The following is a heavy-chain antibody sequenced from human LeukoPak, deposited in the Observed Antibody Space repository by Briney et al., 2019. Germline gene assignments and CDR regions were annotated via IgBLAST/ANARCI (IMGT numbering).Heavy chain of an antibody. D-gene: IGHD3-3*01. CDR2: IKQDGSKK. Sequence: GGSLRLSCAASGFTFSSYWMSRVRQAPGKGLEWVANIKQDGSKKYYVDSVKGRFTISRDNAKNSLYLQMNSLRAEDTAVYYCARVPDPYDFWSGHQYYFDYWGQGTLVTVSS. CDR1: GFTFSSYW. V-gene: IGHV3-7*01. J-gene: IGHJ4*02. CDR3: ARVPDPYDFWSGHQYYFDY.